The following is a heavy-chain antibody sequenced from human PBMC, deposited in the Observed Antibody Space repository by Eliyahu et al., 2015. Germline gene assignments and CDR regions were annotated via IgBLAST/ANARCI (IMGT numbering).Heavy chain of an antibody. J-gene: IGHJ3*02. Sequence: QVQLQESGPGLVKPSETLSLTCXVSGGSIXXYXWSWIRQPPGKGLXXIGYIYYSGSTNYNPSLKSRVTISVDTSKNQFSLKLSSVTAADTAVYYCARVKFRGDIVVVPAAPAFDIWGQGTMVTVSS. CDR3: ARVKFRGDIVVVPAAPAFDI. CDR1: GGSIXXYX. D-gene: IGHD2-2*01. CDR2: IYYSGST. V-gene: IGHV4-59*01.